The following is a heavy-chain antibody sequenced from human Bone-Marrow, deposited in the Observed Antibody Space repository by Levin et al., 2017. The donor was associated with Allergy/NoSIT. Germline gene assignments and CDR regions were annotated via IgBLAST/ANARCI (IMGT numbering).Heavy chain of an antibody. CDR3: ARDLPYSKIDF. Sequence: SCAASGFPFSNFAFAWVRQAPGKGLEWVSSISFTASLTYYADSVRGRFAISRDTSKNTVYLLMNSLRVEDTAIYYCARDLPYSKIDFWGQGTLVTVSS. CDR2: ISFTASLT. CDR1: GFPFSNFA. D-gene: IGHD4-11*01. J-gene: IGHJ4*02. V-gene: IGHV3-23*01.